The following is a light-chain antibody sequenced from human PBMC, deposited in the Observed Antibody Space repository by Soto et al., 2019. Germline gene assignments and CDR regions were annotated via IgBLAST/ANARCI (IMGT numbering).Light chain of an antibody. CDR3: QNYNSAPS. Sequence: DIQMTQSPSSLSASVGDRVTITCRASQGISDYLAWYQQKPGKVPKLLIYAASTLQSGVPSRFSDSRSGTDFTLTISSLQPEDVAAYYCQNYNSAPSFGGGTKVEIK. CDR1: QGISDY. CDR2: AAS. V-gene: IGKV1-27*01. J-gene: IGKJ4*01.